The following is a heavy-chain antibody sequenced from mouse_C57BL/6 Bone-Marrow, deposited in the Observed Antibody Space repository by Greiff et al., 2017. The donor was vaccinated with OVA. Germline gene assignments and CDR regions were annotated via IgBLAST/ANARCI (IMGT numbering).Heavy chain of an antibody. CDR1: GFTFSDFY. J-gene: IGHJ2*01. CDR2: SRNKANDYTT. CDR3: ARDDYGIFDY. D-gene: IGHD2-1*01. Sequence: EVMLVESGGGLVQSGRSLRLSCATSGFTFSDFYMEWVRQAPGKGLEWIAASRNKANDYTTEYSASVKGRFIVSRDTSQSILYLQMNALRAEDTAIYYCARDDYGIFDYWGQGTTLTVSS. V-gene: IGHV7-1*01.